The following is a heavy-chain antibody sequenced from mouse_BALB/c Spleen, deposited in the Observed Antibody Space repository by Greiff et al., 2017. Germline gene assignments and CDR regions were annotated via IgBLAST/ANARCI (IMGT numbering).Heavy chain of an antibody. CDR3: AREGDGNYDAMDY. CDR2: ISDGGSYT. Sequence: EVQLQESGGGLVKPGGSLKLSCAASGFTFSDYYMYWVRQTPEKRLEWVATISDGGSYTYYPDSVKGRFTISRDNAKNNLYLQMSSLKSEDTAMYYCAREGDGNYDAMDYWGQGTLVTVSA. J-gene: IGHJ3*01. V-gene: IGHV5-4*02. D-gene: IGHD2-1*01. CDR1: GFTFSDYY.